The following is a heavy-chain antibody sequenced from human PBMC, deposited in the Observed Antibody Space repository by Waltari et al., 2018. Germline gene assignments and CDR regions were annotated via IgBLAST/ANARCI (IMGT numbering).Heavy chain of an antibody. CDR1: GGSFSGYY. CDR3: ARGRGFDP. J-gene: IGHJ5*02. CDR2: ISHSGST. Sequence: QVQLQQWGGGLLRPSKTLSLICAVYGGSFSGYYWSWIRQPPGKGLEWIGEISHSGSTNYNPALKSRVTISVDTSKKQFSLTLTSVTAADTAIYCCARGRGFDPWGQGTVVNVSS. V-gene: IGHV4-34*01.